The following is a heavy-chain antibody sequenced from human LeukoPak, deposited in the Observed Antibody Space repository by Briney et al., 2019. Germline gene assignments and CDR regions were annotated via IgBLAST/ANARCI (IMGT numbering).Heavy chain of an antibody. Sequence: GGSLRLSCAASGFTFSSYSMNWVRQAPGKGLEWVSSISSSSSYIYYADSVKGRSTISRDNARNSLYLQMNSLRAEDTAVYYCARVVVVAATPDYWGQGTLVTVSS. J-gene: IGHJ4*02. CDR1: GFTFSSYS. CDR3: ARVVVVAATPDY. V-gene: IGHV3-21*01. D-gene: IGHD2-15*01. CDR2: ISSSSSYI.